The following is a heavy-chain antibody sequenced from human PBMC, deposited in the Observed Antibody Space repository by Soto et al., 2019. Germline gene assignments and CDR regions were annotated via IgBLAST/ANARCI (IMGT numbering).Heavy chain of an antibody. J-gene: IGHJ3*02. Sequence: GASVKVSCKASGVTFSSYAISWVRQAPGQGLEWMGGIIPIFGTANYAQKFQGRVTITADESTSTAYMELSSLRSEDTAVYYCARDKARHYYGSGKAWYEQNDAFDIWGQGTMVTVSS. D-gene: IGHD3-10*01. CDR1: GVTFSSYA. CDR3: ARDKARHYYGSGKAWYEQNDAFDI. CDR2: IIPIFGTA. V-gene: IGHV1-69*13.